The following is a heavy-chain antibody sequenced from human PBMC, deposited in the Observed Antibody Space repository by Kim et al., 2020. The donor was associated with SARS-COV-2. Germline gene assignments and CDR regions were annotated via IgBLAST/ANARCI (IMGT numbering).Heavy chain of an antibody. D-gene: IGHD3-22*01. CDR1: GFTFSSYA. V-gene: IGHV3-23*01. CDR3: AKDAYDSSGYYFGFDS. J-gene: IGHJ4*02. CDR2: ISGSGGST. Sequence: GGSLRLSCAASGFTFSSYAMSWVRQAPGKGLEWVSSISGSGGSTYYADSVKGRFTISRDNSKSTLYLQMNNLRAEDTAVYYCAKDAYDSSGYYFGFDSWGQGTLVTVSS.